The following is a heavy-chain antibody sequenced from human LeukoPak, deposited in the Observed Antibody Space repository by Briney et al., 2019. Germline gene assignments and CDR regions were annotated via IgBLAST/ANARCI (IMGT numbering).Heavy chain of an antibody. J-gene: IGHJ4*02. CDR2: IIPIFGTA. CDR3: ARTGMSVRGTSAFDI. CDR1: GGTFSSYA. Sequence: GASVKVSCKASGGTFSSYAISWVRQAPGQGLEWMGGIIPIFGTANYAQKFQGRVTITADESTSTAYMELSSLRSEDTAVYYCARTGMSVRGTSAFDIWGQGTLVTVSS. V-gene: IGHV1-69*13. D-gene: IGHD1-26*01.